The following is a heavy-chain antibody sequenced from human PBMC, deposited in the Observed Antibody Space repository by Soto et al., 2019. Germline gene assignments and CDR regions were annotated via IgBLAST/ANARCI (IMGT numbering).Heavy chain of an antibody. CDR2: IYYTGAT. Sequence: QVQLQESGPGLVKPSETLSLTCTVSGGSTSSNFWSWIRQPPGKGLEWIGYIYYTGATTYNPSLKTRVTISVDTSNNQFSLRLSSVTAADTAVYYCARLNVVATIESWFDPWGQGTLVTVSS. CDR1: GGSTSSNF. CDR3: ARLNVVATIESWFDP. V-gene: IGHV4-59*08. D-gene: IGHD5-12*01. J-gene: IGHJ5*02.